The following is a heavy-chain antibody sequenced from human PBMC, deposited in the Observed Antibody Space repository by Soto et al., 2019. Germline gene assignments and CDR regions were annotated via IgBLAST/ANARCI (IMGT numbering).Heavy chain of an antibody. CDR2: VSYDGSNK. V-gene: IGHV3-30*18. J-gene: IGHJ4*02. Sequence: QVQLVESGGGVVQPGRSLRLSCAASGFTFTSYGMHWVRQVPGKGLEWVAVVSYDGSNKYYVVSVKGRFTISRDTSKDTLYLQMNSLRAEDTAVYYCAKQWLDYFDYWGQGTLVTVSS. CDR3: AKQWLDYFDY. D-gene: IGHD6-19*01. CDR1: GFTFTSYG.